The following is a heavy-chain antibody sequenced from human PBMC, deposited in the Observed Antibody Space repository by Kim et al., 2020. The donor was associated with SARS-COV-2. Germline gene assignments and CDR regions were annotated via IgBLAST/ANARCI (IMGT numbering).Heavy chain of an antibody. V-gene: IGHV4-59*01. J-gene: IGHJ2*01. CDR1: GGSISSYY. CDR3: ARDGDDYGDSYWYFDL. D-gene: IGHD4-17*01. Sequence: SETLSLTCTVSGGSISSYYWSWIRQPPGKGLEWIGYIYYSGSTNYNPSLKSRVTISVDTSKNQFSLKLSSVTAADTAVYYCARDGDDYGDSYWYFDLWGRGTLAT. CDR2: IYYSGST.